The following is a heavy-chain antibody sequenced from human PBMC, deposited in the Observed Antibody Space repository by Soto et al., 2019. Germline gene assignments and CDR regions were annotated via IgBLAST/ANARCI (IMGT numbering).Heavy chain of an antibody. Sequence: GGSLRLSCAASGFTFSSYAMHWVRQAPGKGLEWVAVISYDGSNKYYADSVKGRFTISRDNSKNTLYLQMNSLRAEDMALYYCARRGYGSRWPNVYMDVWGKGTTVTVSS. CDR1: GFTFSSYA. CDR3: ARRGYGSRWPNVYMDV. J-gene: IGHJ6*03. CDR2: ISYDGSNK. V-gene: IGHV3-30-3*01. D-gene: IGHD6-13*01.